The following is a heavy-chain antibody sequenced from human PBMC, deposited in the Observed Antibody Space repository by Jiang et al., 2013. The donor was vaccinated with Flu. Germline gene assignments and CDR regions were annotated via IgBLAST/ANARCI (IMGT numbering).Heavy chain of an antibody. CDR3: ARDACSGANCFLDY. D-gene: IGHD2-15*01. V-gene: IGHV4-59*01. J-gene: IGHJ4*02. CDR2: VYYTGST. CDR1: GDSISNYY. Sequence: SGSGLVKPSETLSLTCSVSGDSISNYYWNWIRQPPGKGLEWIAYVYYTGSTNYNPSLKSRVTVSVDTSKNQFSLKVNSVTAADTAVYYCARDACSGANCFLDYWGQ.